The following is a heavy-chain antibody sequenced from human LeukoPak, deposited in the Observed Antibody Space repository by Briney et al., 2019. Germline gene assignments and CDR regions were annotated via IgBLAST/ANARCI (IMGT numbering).Heavy chain of an antibody. Sequence: ASVKVSCKASGYTFTSYDINWVRQATGQGLEWMGWMNPNSGNTGYAQKFQGRVTMTRNPSLRTAYMELSSLRSEDTAVYYCARGLGGAVAGTWGYYYYYGMDVWGQGTTVTVSS. CDR2: MNPNSGNT. CDR3: ARGLGGAVAGTWGYYYYYGMDV. CDR1: GYTFTSYD. V-gene: IGHV1-8*01. J-gene: IGHJ6*02. D-gene: IGHD6-19*01.